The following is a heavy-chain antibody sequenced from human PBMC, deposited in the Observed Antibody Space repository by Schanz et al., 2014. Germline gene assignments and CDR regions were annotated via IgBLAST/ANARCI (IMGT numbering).Heavy chain of an antibody. CDR3: AFDRDDAYDI. CDR2: INPNSGTT. CDR1: GYTFTNYY. J-gene: IGHJ3*02. Sequence: QVQLVQSGAEVKQPGASVKVSCKASGYTFTNYYLHWVRQAPGQGLEWMGWINPNSGTTNYAQKFQGWVTMTRDTSISTAYMELSRLKSEDTAVYYCAFDRDDAYDIWGQGTTVTVSS. V-gene: IGHV1-2*04. D-gene: IGHD3-9*01.